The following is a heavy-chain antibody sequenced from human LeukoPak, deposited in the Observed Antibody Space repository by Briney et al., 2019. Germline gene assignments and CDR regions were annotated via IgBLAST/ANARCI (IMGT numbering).Heavy chain of an antibody. CDR3: ARGKGTGSLDY. J-gene: IGHJ4*02. CDR2: IYWDDDK. Sequence: GSGPTLVNPTQTLTLTCTFSGFSLSASGVGVAWIRQPPGKALEWLALIYWDDDKRYSPSLKSRLTITKDTSKNQVVLTMTNMDPVDTATYYCARGKGTGSLDYWGQGTLVTVSS. V-gene: IGHV2-5*02. CDR1: GFSLSASGVG. D-gene: IGHD1-14*01.